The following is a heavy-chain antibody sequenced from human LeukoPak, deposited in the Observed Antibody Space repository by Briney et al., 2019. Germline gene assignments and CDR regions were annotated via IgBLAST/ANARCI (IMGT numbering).Heavy chain of an antibody. CDR2: IKEDGTEK. CDR1: GFTFSDFW. D-gene: IGHD1-1*01. J-gene: IGHJ4*02. V-gene: IGHV3-7*01. Sequence: GGSLRLSCARSGFTFSDFWMTWVRQTPRRGREWVANIKEDGTEKNLVDSVKGRFTISRDNTKNLLFLEMNNLRGDDTAIYYCVRESRPGGAMGLYHNLDYWGQGTLVAVSS. CDR3: VRESRPGGAMGLYHNLDY.